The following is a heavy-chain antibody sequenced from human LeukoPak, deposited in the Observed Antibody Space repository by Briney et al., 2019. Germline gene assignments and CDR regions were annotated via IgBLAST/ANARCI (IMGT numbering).Heavy chain of an antibody. J-gene: IGHJ6*02. V-gene: IGHV4-38-2*02. CDR1: GYSISSGYY. CDR2: IYHSGST. CDR3: ARAGGYCSGGSCYFPLLYYYYYYGMDV. D-gene: IGHD2-15*01. Sequence: SETLSLTCTVSGYSISSGYYWGWIRQPPGKGLEWIGSIYHSGSTYYNPSLKSRVTISVDTSKNQFSLKLSSVTAADTAVYYCARAGGYCSGGSCYFPLLYYYYYYGMDVWGQGTTVTVSS.